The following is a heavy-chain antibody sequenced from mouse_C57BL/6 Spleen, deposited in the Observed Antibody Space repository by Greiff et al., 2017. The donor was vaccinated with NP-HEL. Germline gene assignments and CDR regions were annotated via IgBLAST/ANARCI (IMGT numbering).Heavy chain of an antibody. J-gene: IGHJ2*01. V-gene: IGHV5-16*01. CDR2: INYDGSST. CDR1: GFTFSDYY. Sequence: EVKLMESEGGLVQPGSSMKLSCTASGFTFSDYYMAWVRQVPEKGLEWVANINYDGSSTYYLDSLKSRFIISRDNAKNILYLQMSSLKSEDTATYYCARDYFDYWGKGTTLTVSS. CDR3: ARDYFDY.